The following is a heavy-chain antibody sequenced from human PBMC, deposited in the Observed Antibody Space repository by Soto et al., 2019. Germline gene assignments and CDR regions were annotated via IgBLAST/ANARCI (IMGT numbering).Heavy chain of an antibody. CDR3: AGFKEGKIVGLRWLDP. CDR1: GVDFRGSY. D-gene: IGHD3-16*02. V-gene: IGHV3-11*01. J-gene: IGHJ5*02. CDR2: ISDTGRTI. Sequence: HLEESGGGLVEPGGSLRLTCVGSGVDFRGSYMNWIRQAPGKGLEWISYISDTGRTIHYADSVKGRFVISRDNSRDSLDLQMNDLRADDTAIYYCAGFKEGKIVGLRWLDPWGQGTRVTVSS.